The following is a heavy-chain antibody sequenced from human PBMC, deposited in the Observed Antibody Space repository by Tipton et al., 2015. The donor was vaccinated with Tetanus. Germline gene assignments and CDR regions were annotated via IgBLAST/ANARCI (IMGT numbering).Heavy chain of an antibody. CDR3: AKVRGTLRYSFDS. Sequence: SLRLSCAASGFTFSDAWMSWVRQAPGKGLEWVSVSYAGGNYAYYADSVKGRFTTSRDDSKNTLYLHMTSLRAEDTAVYYCAKVRGTLRYSFDSWGQGTLVTVSS. J-gene: IGHJ5*01. CDR1: GFTFSDAW. D-gene: IGHD1-26*01. CDR2: SYAGGNYA. V-gene: IGHV3-23*03.